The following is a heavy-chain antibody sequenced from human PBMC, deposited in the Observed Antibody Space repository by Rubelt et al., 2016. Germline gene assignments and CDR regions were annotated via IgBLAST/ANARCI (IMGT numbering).Heavy chain of an antibody. CDR2: ISAYNGNT. CDR3: AREVMAISDY. D-gene: IGHD2-21*01. V-gene: IGHV1-18*04. Sequence: QVQLVQSGAEVKKPGASVKVSCKASGYTFTSYYMHWVRQAPGQGLERMGWISAYNGNTNYAQKVQGGVTITTDTSTSTAYMELRSLRSDDTAVYYCAREVMAISDYWGQGTLVTVSS. J-gene: IGHJ4*02. CDR1: GYTFTSYY.